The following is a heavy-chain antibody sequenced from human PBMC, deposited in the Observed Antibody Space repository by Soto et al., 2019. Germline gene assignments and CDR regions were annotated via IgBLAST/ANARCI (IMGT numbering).Heavy chain of an antibody. CDR3: ARADLRYCSGGSCREHRPPDY. Sequence: PSETLSLTCTVSGGSISSGGYYWSWIRQHPGKGLEWIGYIYYSGSTYYNPSLKSRVTISVDTSKNQFSLKLSSVTAADTAVYYGARADLRYCSGGSCREHRPPDYWGQGTLVTVSS. CDR2: IYYSGST. CDR1: GGSISSGGYY. D-gene: IGHD2-15*01. J-gene: IGHJ4*02. V-gene: IGHV4-31*03.